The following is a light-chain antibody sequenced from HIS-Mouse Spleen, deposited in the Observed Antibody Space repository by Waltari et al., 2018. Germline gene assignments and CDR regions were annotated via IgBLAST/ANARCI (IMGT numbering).Light chain of an antibody. CDR1: SSDVGGYNY. Sequence: QSALTQPRSVSGSPGQSVTISCTGTSSDVGGYNYVSWYQRHPGKAPKLMIYDVSTRPSGVPDRFSGSKSGNTASLTISGLQAEDEADYYCCSYAGSYTGVFGTGTKVTVL. J-gene: IGLJ1*01. CDR2: DVS. V-gene: IGLV2-11*01. CDR3: CSYAGSYTGV.